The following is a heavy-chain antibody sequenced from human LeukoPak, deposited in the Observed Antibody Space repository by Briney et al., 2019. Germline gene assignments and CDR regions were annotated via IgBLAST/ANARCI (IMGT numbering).Heavy chain of an antibody. D-gene: IGHD3-3*01. CDR3: ARDNQDYDFWSKDY. J-gene: IGHJ4*02. Sequence: GGSLRLSCAASGFTFSSYWMSWVRQAPGKGLEWVANIKQDGSEKYYVDFVKGRFTISRDNAKNSLYLQMNSLRAEDTAVYYCARDNQDYDFWSKDYWGQGTLVTVSS. CDR2: IKQDGSEK. V-gene: IGHV3-7*01. CDR1: GFTFSSYW.